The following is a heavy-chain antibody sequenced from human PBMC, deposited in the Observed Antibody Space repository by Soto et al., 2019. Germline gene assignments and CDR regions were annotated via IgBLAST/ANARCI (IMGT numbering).Heavy chain of an antibody. Sequence: QVQLQESGPGLVKPSQTLSLTCTVSGGSISSGDYYWSWIRQPPGKGLEWIGYIYYSGSTYYNPSLKSRVTISVDTSKNQFSLKLSSVTAADTAVYYCAREGQEPLGGFWTMYYYGMDVWGQGTTVTVSS. CDR2: IYYSGST. D-gene: IGHD3-3*01. CDR1: GGSISSGDYY. CDR3: AREGQEPLGGFWTMYYYGMDV. J-gene: IGHJ6*02. V-gene: IGHV4-30-4*01.